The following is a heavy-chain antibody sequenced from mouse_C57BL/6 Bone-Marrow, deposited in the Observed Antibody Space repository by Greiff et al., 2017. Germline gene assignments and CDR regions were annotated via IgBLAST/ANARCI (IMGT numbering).Heavy chain of an antibody. Sequence: QVQLQQPGAELVMPGASVKLSCKASGYTFTSYWMHWVKQRPGQGLEWIGEIDPSDSYTNYNQKFKGKSTLTVDKSSSTAYMRRSSLTSEDSAVYYCTRSYPDYWGQGTTLTVSS. V-gene: IGHV1-69*01. CDR1: GYTFTSYW. D-gene: IGHD2-12*01. J-gene: IGHJ2*01. CDR3: TRSYPDY. CDR2: IDPSDSYT.